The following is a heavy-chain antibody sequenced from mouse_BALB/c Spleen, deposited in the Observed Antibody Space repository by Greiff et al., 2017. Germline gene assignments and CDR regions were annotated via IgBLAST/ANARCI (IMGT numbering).Heavy chain of an antibody. J-gene: IGHJ1*01. CDR1: GYTFTSYW. Sequence: VQGVESGAELAKPGASVKMSCKASGYTFTSYWMHWVKQRPGQGLEWIGYINPSTGYTEYNQKFKDKATLTADKSSSTAYMQLSSLTSEDSAVYYCARHDGYYWYFDVWGAGTTVTVSS. CDR3: ARHDGYYWYFDV. CDR2: INPSTGYT. V-gene: IGHV1-7*01. D-gene: IGHD2-3*01.